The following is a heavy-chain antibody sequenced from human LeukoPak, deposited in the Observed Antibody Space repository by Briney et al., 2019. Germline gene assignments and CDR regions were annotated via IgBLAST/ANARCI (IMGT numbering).Heavy chain of an antibody. Sequence: ASVKVSCKASGYTFTSYGISWVRQAPGQGLEWMGWISAYNGNTNYAQKLQGRVTMTTDTSTSTAYMELRGLRSDDTAVYYCAREWVVAASPSHFDYWGQGTLVTVSS. J-gene: IGHJ4*02. CDR2: ISAYNGNT. CDR1: GYTFTSYG. D-gene: IGHD2-15*01. V-gene: IGHV1-18*01. CDR3: AREWVVAASPSHFDY.